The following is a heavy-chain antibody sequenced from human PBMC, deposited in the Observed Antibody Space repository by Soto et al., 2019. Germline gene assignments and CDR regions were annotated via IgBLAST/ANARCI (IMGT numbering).Heavy chain of an antibody. Sequence: QPGGSLRLSCAASGFTFSSYGMHWARQAPGKGLEWVAVISYDGSNKYYADSVKGRFTISRDNSKNTLYLQMNSLRAEDTAVYYCAKDFRSGDYFDYWGQGTLVTVSS. CDR3: AKDFRSGDYFDY. CDR1: GFTFSSYG. CDR2: ISYDGSNK. D-gene: IGHD6-19*01. V-gene: IGHV3-30*18. J-gene: IGHJ4*02.